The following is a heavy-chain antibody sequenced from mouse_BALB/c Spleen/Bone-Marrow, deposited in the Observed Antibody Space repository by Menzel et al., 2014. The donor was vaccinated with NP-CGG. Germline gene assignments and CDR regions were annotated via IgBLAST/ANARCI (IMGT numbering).Heavy chain of an antibody. CDR1: GYVFSTYW. Sequence: VQLQESGAELARPGSSVKISCKSSGYVFSTYWINWVKQRPGQGLEWIGQIYPGDGDTDFNGKFKDKATLTADESSNTAYMQLSSLTSEDSAVYFCARGGISVDYWGQGTTLTVSS. CDR2: IYPGDGDT. V-gene: IGHV1-80*01. J-gene: IGHJ2*01. CDR3: ARGGISVDY.